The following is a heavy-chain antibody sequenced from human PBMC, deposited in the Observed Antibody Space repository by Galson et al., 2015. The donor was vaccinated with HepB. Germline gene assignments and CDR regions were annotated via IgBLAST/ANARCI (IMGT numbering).Heavy chain of an antibody. CDR3: ARLGDLSGYSSL. J-gene: IGHJ4*02. V-gene: IGHV3-73*01. CDR2: IRSKASSHAT. Sequence: SLRLSCAASGFTFSGSAIHWVRQASGKGLEWVGRIRSKASSHATAYTASLKGRFTISRDDSKNTAYLHMNSLKTEGTAVYYCARLGDLSGYSSLWGQGTLVTVSS. CDR1: GFTFSGSA. D-gene: IGHD6-19*01.